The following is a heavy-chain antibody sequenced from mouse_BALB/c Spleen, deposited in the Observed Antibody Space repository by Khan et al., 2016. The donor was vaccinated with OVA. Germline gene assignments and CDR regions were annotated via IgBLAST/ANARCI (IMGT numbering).Heavy chain of an antibody. J-gene: IGHJ3*01. CDR1: GYTFTNYW. V-gene: IGHV1S132*01. D-gene: IGHD2-1*01. CDR3: ARGYFGNYEFAY. CDR2: IFPGTGTT. Sequence: QVQLKQSEAELVKPGASVKLSCKTSGYTFTNYWIQWIKQRPGQGLEWIGEIFPGTGTTYYNENFKGKATLTIDTSSTTAYMQLSSLTSEDSAVYCCARGYFGNYEFAYWGQGTLVTVSA.